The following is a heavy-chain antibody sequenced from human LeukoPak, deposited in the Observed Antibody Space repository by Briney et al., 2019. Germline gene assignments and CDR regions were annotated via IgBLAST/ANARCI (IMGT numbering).Heavy chain of an antibody. J-gene: IGHJ5*02. D-gene: IGHD3-3*02. CDR1: GFTLSTYW. V-gene: IGHV3-7*01. Sequence: GGSLRLSCAASGFTLSTYWMTWVRQAPGKGLEWVANIKQDGSEKYYVDSVKGRFTISRDNAKNSLYLQMNSLRAEDTAVYYCARGGAFSTPWGQGTLVTASS. CDR3: ARGGAFSTP. CDR2: IKQDGSEK.